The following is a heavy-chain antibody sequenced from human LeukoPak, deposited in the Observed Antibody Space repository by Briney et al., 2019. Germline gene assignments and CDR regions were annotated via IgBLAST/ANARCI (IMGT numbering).Heavy chain of an antibody. CDR3: ARRGFYYDSSGYYLLDY. CDR1: GGSINSYY. D-gene: IGHD3-22*01. J-gene: IGHJ4*02. V-gene: IGHV4-4*09. CDR2: ISPSGST. Sequence: PSETLSLTCTVSGGSINSYYWSWIRQPPGKGLEWIGCISPSGSTNYNPSLESRVTISVDTSKNHFSLRLTSVTAADTAVYYCARRGFYYDSSGYYLLDYWGQGTLVTVSS.